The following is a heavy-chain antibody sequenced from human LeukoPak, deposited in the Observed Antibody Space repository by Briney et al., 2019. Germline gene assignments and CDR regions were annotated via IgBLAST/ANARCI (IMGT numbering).Heavy chain of an antibody. CDR3: AKDTPIYSGYAKRYFDY. J-gene: IGHJ4*02. CDR1: GFTFSSYG. D-gene: IGHD5-12*01. CDR2: IWYDGSNK. V-gene: IGHV3-33*06. Sequence: PGGSLRLSCAASGFTFSSYGMHWVRQAPGKGLEWVAVIWYDGSNKYYADSVKGRFTISRDNSKNTLYLQMNGLRAEDTAVYYCAKDTPIYSGYAKRYFDYWGQGTLVTVSS.